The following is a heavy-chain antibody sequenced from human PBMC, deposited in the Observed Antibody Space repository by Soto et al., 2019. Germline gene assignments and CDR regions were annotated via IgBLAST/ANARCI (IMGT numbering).Heavy chain of an antibody. Sequence: HPGGSLRLSCAASGFTFSSYAMHWVRQAPGKGLEWVAVISYDGSNKYYADSVKGRFTISRDNSKNTLYLQMNSLRAEDTAVYYCARPPRYCSGGSCYSVAFDIWGQGTLVTVSS. V-gene: IGHV3-30-3*01. CDR2: ISYDGSNK. CDR1: GFTFSSYA. J-gene: IGHJ3*02. CDR3: ARPPRYCSGGSCYSVAFDI. D-gene: IGHD2-15*01.